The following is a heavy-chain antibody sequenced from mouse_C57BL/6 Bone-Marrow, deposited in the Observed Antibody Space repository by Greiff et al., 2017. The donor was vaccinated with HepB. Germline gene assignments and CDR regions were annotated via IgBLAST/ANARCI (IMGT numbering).Heavy chain of an antibody. D-gene: IGHD2-3*01. V-gene: IGHV1-80*01. CDR3: ARCENDGYPDWYFDV. CDR2: IYPGDGDT. CDR1: GYAFSSYW. Sequence: VQLQQSGAELVKPGASVKISCKASGYAFSSYWMNWVKQRPGKGLEWIGQIYPGDGDTNYNGKFKGKATLTADKSSSTAYMQLSSLTSEDSAVYFCARCENDGYPDWYFDVWGTGTTVTVSS. J-gene: IGHJ1*03.